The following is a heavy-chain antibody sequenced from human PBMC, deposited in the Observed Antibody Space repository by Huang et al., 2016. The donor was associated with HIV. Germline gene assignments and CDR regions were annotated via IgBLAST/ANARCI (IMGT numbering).Heavy chain of an antibody. CDR2: IRNDGNIK. Sequence: QVQVVESGGGVVQPGGSLRLSCAASGFTFSSYGMHWVRQAPGKGLEWVVVIRNDGNIKYYADSVKGRFAISRDNSKNTLYLQMNSLRAEDTAVYYCAAGDYYYYYYMDVWGKGTTVTVSS. J-gene: IGHJ6*03. V-gene: IGHV3-30*02. CDR3: AAGDYYYYYYMDV. CDR1: GFTFSSYG. D-gene: IGHD4-17*01.